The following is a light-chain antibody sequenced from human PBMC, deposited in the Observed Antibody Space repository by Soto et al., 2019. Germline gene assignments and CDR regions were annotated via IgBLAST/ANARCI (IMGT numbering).Light chain of an antibody. V-gene: IGKV3-15*01. CDR1: QSVSSN. CDR2: GAS. CDR3: QQYNNWPQT. J-gene: IGKJ2*01. Sequence: EIVMTQSPATLSVSPGERATLSCRASQSVSSNLAWYQQKPGQAPRLLIYGASTRATGIPARFSGSGSGTEFTLTISSLQYEDFAVYYCQQYNNWPQTFGQGTKLEI.